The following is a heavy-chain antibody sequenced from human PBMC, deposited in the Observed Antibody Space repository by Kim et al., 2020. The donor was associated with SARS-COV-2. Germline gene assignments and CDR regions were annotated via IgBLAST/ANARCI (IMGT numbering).Heavy chain of an antibody. Sequence: GGSLRLSCAASGFTFSSYGMHWVRQAPGKGLEWVAVIWYDGSNKYYADSVKGRFTISRDNSKNTLYLQMNSLRAEDTAVYYCARRPRTPPGPRINYYYGMDVWGQGTTVTVSS. V-gene: IGHV3-33*01. CDR2: IWYDGSNK. J-gene: IGHJ6*02. CDR1: GFTFSSYG. CDR3: ARRPRTPPGPRINYYYGMDV.